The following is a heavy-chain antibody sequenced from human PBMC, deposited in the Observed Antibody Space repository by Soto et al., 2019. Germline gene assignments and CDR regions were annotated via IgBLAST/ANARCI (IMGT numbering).Heavy chain of an antibody. CDR2: IVVGSGNT. V-gene: IGHV1-58*01. CDR3: AADPGITIFGVVTLKYYYYGMDV. Sequence: SVKVSCKXSGFTFTSSAVQWVRQARGQRLEWIGWIVVGSGNTNYAQKFQERVTITRDMSTSTAYMELSSLRSEDTAVYYCAADPGITIFGVVTLKYYYYGMDVWGQGTTVTVSS. J-gene: IGHJ6*02. D-gene: IGHD3-3*01. CDR1: GFTFTSSA.